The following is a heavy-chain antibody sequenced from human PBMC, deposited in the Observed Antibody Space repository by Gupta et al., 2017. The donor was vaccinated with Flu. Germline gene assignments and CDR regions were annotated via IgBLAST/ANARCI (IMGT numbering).Heavy chain of an antibody. J-gene: IGHJ2*01. CDR1: GASVSSYY. Sequence: QEQLQESGPGLVKPSETLSLTCTVSGASVSSYYWSWIRQPPGKGLEWIGFIYYSGSTNYNPSLKSRVTMLIDTSKNQFSLKLSSVTAADTAVYYCARGGASSKFFDLWGRGTLVTVSS. CDR3: ARGGASSKFFDL. V-gene: IGHV4-59*02. D-gene: IGHD2-21*01. CDR2: IYYSGST.